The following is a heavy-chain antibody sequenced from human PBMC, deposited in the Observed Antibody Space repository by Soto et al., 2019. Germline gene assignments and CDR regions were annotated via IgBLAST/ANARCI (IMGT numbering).Heavy chain of an antibody. CDR1: GFTFSNYW. V-gene: IGHV3-74*01. CDR3: ARWFTYGNFDYFDY. D-gene: IGHD3-10*01. Sequence: GGSLRLSCAASGFTFSNYWMHLIRQAPGKGLVWVSRINSGGGTTTYADSVKGRFTISRDNAKNTLYLQMNGLRAEDTAVYYCARWFTYGNFDYFDYWGQGSQVTV. J-gene: IGHJ4*02. CDR2: INSGGGTT.